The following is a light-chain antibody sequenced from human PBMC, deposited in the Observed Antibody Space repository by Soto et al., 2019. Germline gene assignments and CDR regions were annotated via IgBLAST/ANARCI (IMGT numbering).Light chain of an antibody. V-gene: IGKV3-11*01. CDR2: DAS. J-gene: IGKJ4*01. CDR3: QQRSNWPGLT. Sequence: EIVLTQSPATLSLSPGERATLSCRASQSVSSYLAWYQQKPGQAPRLLIYDASNRATGIPARFSGSGSGTEFSPTISSLEPEDFAVYYCQQRSNWPGLTFGGGTKVEIK. CDR1: QSVSSY.